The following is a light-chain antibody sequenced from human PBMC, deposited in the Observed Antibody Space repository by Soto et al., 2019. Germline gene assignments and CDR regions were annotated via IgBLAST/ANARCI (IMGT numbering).Light chain of an antibody. Sequence: EIVLTQSPATLSLSPGERSTLSWSPSQSVSGNYLAWYQQKPGQAPRLLIYGASSRATGIPDRFSGTGSETDFTLTISRLEPEDFAVYYCQQYDNSPITFGQGTRLETK. J-gene: IGKJ5*01. CDR1: QSVSGNY. CDR2: GAS. V-gene: IGKV3-20*01. CDR3: QQYDNSPIT.